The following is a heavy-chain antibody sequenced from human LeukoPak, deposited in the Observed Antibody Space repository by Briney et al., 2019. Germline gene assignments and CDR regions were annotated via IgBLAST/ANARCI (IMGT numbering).Heavy chain of an antibody. J-gene: IGHJ5*02. CDR3: ARDLGAYSVWSGHYTFGWFDP. CDR1: GFTFSSYG. CDR2: ISYDGSNK. D-gene: IGHD3-3*01. Sequence: GGSLRLSCAASGFTFSSYGMHWVRQAPGKGLEWVAVISYDGSNKYYADSVKGRFTISRDNSKNTLYLQMSSLRVEDAAVYFCARDLGAYSVWSGHYTFGWFDPWGQGTLVTVSS. V-gene: IGHV3-30*03.